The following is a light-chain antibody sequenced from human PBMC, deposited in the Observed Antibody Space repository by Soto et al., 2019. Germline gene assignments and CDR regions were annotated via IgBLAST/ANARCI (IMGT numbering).Light chain of an antibody. CDR3: QVWDNSGDPHYV. CDR1: IGTKS. J-gene: IGLJ1*01. V-gene: IGLV3-21*02. CDR2: DDS. Sequence: SYELTQPPSVSGAPGHTARITCGGNIGTKSVHWYHQKPGQAPVLFVYDDSDRPAGIPERFSGSNSGNTATLIISRVEAGDEADYYCQVWDNSGDPHYVFGTGTKLTVL.